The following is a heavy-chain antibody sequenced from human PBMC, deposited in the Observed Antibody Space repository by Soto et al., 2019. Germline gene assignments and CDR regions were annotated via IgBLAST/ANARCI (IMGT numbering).Heavy chain of an antibody. CDR3: ASVQVGATPVFDY. V-gene: IGHV3-21*01. Sequence: PGGSLRLSCAASGFTFSSYSMNWVRQAPGKGLEWVSAISSSSSYRYYADSVKGRFTISRDNAKNSLYLQMNSLRAEDTAVYYCASVQVGATPVFDYWGQGTLVTVSS. D-gene: IGHD1-26*01. J-gene: IGHJ4*02. CDR1: GFTFSSYS. CDR2: ISSSSSYR.